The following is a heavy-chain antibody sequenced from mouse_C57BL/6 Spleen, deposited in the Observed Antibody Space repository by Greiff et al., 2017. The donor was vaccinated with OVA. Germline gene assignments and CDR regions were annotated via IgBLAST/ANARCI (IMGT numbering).Heavy chain of an antibody. CDR2: ISSGSSTI. V-gene: IGHV5-17*01. D-gene: IGHD3-2*02. J-gene: IGHJ3*01. CDR1: GFTFSDYG. CDR3: ARSTAQAAWFAY. Sequence: EVKLVESGGGLVKPGGSLKLSCAASGFTFSDYGMHWVRQAPEKGLEWVAYISSGSSTIYYADTVKGRFTVSRDNAKNTLFLQMTSLRSEDTAMYYCARSTAQAAWFAYWGQGTLVTVSA.